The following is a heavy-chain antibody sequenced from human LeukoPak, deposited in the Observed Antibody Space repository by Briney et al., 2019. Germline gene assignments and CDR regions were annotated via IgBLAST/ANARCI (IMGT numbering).Heavy chain of an antibody. CDR2: ISYDGGNK. D-gene: IGHD6-19*01. V-gene: IGHV3-30-3*01. CDR1: GFTFSSYA. Sequence: GGSLRLSCAASGFTFSSYAMHWVRQAPGKGLEWVAAISYDGGNKYYADSVKGRFTISRDNSKNTLYLQMNSLRAEDTAVYYGARDGSPPYSSGWYNFDYWGQGTLVTVSS. CDR3: ARDGSPPYSSGWYNFDY. J-gene: IGHJ4*02.